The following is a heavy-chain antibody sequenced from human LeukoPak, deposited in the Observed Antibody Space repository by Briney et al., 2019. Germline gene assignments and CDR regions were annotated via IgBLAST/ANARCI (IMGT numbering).Heavy chain of an antibody. D-gene: IGHD3-9*01. CDR3: ARVEKDYDILTGYYTPAYFDY. V-gene: IGHV1-18*01. CDR1: GYTFTSYG. Sequence: ASVKVSCKASGYTFTSYGISWVRQAPGQGLEWMGWISAYNGNTNYAQKLQGRVTMTTDTSTSTAYMELRSLRSDDTAVYYCARVEKDYDILTGYYTPAYFDYWGQGTLVTVSS. J-gene: IGHJ4*02. CDR2: ISAYNGNT.